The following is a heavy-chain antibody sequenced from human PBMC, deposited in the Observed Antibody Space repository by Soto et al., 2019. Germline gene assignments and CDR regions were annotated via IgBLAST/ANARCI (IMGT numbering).Heavy chain of an antibody. V-gene: IGHV1-69*04. D-gene: IGHD3-16*01. Sequence: SVKVSCKASGGTFSSYTISCVRQAPGQGLEWMGRIIPILGIANYAQKFQGRVTITADKSTSTAYMELSSLRSEDTAVYYCARDLGSYYYYYMDVWGKGTTVTVSS. CDR2: IIPILGIA. J-gene: IGHJ6*03. CDR1: GGTFSSYT. CDR3: ARDLGSYYYYYMDV.